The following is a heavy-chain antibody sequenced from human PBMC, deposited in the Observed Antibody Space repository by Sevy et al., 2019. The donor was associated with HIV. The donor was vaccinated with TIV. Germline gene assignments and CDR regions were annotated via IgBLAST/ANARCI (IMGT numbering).Heavy chain of an antibody. Sequence: GGSLRLSFAASGITLSSYAMSWVRQAPGKGLEWVSAISSSGGSTYYADSVKGRFTISRDNSRNTLYLQMNSLRAADTAVYYCAKDLYGDYSRGFDYWGLGTLVTVSS. J-gene: IGHJ4*02. CDR1: GITLSSYA. CDR2: ISSSGGST. D-gene: IGHD4-17*01. V-gene: IGHV3-23*01. CDR3: AKDLYGDYSRGFDY.